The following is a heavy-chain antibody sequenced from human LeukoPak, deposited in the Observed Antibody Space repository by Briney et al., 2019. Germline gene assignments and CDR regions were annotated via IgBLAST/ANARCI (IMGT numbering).Heavy chain of an antibody. CDR1: GYTFTNYW. V-gene: IGHV5-51*01. Sequence: PGESLKISCKGSGYTFTNYWIAWVRQTPGKGLEWMGVIFPGDSDIKYSPAFQGQVTISADKSTSTSYLQWNTLKASDTAMYYCAGSIEVAGTPLPGYDYWGQGTLVTVSS. CDR2: IFPGDSDI. J-gene: IGHJ4*02. CDR3: AGSIEVAGTPLPGYDY. D-gene: IGHD6-19*01.